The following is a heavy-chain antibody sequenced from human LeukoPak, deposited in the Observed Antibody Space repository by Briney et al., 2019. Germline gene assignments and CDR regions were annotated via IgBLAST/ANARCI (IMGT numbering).Heavy chain of an antibody. CDR2: ISSSGGRT. J-gene: IGHJ4*02. CDR1: GFTFSDYA. V-gene: IGHV3-23*01. Sequence: QPGGSLRLSCVASGFTFSDYAMTWVRQAPGKGLEWVSGISSSGGRTYYADSLKGRFTISRDNSRNTLYLQMNSLRAEDTAVYYCARLGSGSTLDCWGQGILVTVSS. D-gene: IGHD3-10*01. CDR3: ARLGSGSTLDC.